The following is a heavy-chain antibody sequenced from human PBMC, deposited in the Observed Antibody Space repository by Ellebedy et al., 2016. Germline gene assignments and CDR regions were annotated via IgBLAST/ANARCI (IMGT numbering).Heavy chain of an antibody. Sequence: GESLKISXAASGFTFSSYWMSWVRQAPGKGLEWVANIKQDGSEKYYVDSVKGRFTISRDNAKNSLYLQMNSLRAEDTAVYYCAKGTLYPSSGRGSSCHPADYWGQGTLVTVSS. J-gene: IGHJ4*02. CDR3: AKGTLYPSSGRGSSCHPADY. V-gene: IGHV3-7*02. D-gene: IGHD6-13*01. CDR2: IKQDGSEK. CDR1: GFTFSSYW.